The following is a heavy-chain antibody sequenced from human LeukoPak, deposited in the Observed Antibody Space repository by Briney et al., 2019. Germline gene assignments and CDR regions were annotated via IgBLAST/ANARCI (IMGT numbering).Heavy chain of an antibody. CDR1: GFTFSSYS. Sequence: PGGSLRLSCAASGFTFSSYSMNWVRQAPGKGLEWVSSISSSSYIYYADSVKGRFTISRDNAKNSLYLQMNSLRAEDTAVYYCARVHGYVGLYDAFDIWGQGTMVTVSS. V-gene: IGHV3-21*01. D-gene: IGHD3-3*01. J-gene: IGHJ3*02. CDR2: ISSSSYI. CDR3: ARVHGYVGLYDAFDI.